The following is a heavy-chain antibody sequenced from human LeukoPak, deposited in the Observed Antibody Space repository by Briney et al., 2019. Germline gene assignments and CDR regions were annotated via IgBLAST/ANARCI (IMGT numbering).Heavy chain of an antibody. Sequence: GGSLRLSCAASGFTFSGSTVHWVRQASGKGLDWVGHIRTKANNYATAYAASVKGSFTISRDDSKNTAYLQMNSLKIEDTAVYYCSRHEALPGDYWGQGTLVTVSS. CDR1: GFTFSGST. D-gene: IGHD2-21*02. CDR2: IRTKANNYAT. V-gene: IGHV3-73*01. CDR3: SRHEALPGDY. J-gene: IGHJ4*02.